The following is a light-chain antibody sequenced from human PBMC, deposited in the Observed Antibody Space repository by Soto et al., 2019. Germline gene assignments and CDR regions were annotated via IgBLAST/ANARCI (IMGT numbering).Light chain of an antibody. Sequence: VLTQPPSVSGAPGQRVTISCTGSRSNIGAGYDVHWYQQKPGQAPVLVVYYDSDRPSGIPERFSGSNSGNTATLTISRVEAGDEADYYCQVWDGSSDHQVFGGGTKVTVL. V-gene: IGLV3-21*02. CDR2: YDS. J-gene: IGLJ2*01. CDR1: NIGAGYD. CDR3: QVWDGSSDHQV.